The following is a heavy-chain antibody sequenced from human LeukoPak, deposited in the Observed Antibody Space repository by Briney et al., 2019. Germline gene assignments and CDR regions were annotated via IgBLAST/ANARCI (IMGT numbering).Heavy chain of an antibody. Sequence: GVSVKVSCKASGGTFSSYATSWVRQAPGQGLEWMGGIIPIFGTANYAQKFQGRVTITADESTSTAYMELSSLRSEDTAVYYCARDGITGTWGDYYYYMDVWGKGTTVTVSS. J-gene: IGHJ6*03. D-gene: IGHD1-14*01. CDR1: GGTFSSYA. V-gene: IGHV1-69*01. CDR2: IIPIFGTA. CDR3: ARDGITGTWGDYYYYMDV.